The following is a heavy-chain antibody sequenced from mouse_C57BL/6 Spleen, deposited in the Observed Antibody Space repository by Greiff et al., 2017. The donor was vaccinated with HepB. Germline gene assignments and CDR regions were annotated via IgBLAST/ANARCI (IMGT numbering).Heavy chain of an antibody. CDR2: IDPNSGGT. J-gene: IGHJ2*01. V-gene: IGHV1-72*01. D-gene: IGHD2-3*01. Sequence: QVHVKQPGAELVKPGASVKLSCKASGYTFTSYWMHWVKQRPGRGLEWIGRIDPNSGGTKYNEKFKSKATLTVDKPSSTAYMQLSSLTSEDSAVYYCARGERDGYLRFDYWGQGTTLTVSS. CDR1: GYTFTSYW. CDR3: ARGERDGYLRFDY.